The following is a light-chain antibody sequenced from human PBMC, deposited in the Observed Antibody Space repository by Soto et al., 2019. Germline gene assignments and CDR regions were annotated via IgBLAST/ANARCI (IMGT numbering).Light chain of an antibody. CDR1: NIVGYN. CDR2: DDD. Sequence: SYELTQPPAVSVAPGRAARITCGGSNIVGYNVQWYRQKPGQAPVLVVYDDDVRPSGIPERFSGSNSGNTATLTISRVEAGDEADYYCQIWDSESAHDVYASATQVTV. CDR3: QIWDSESAHDV. J-gene: IGLJ1*01. V-gene: IGLV3-21*02.